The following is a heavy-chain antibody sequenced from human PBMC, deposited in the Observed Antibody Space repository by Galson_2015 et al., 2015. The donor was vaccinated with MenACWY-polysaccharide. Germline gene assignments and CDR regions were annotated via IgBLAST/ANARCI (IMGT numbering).Heavy chain of an antibody. J-gene: IGHJ3*02. CDR1: GYTFTDYW. D-gene: IGHD2-15*01. Sequence: QSGAEVKKPGESLRISCQISGYTFTDYWIGWVRQMPGKGLEWMGIIYPGDSTAKYSPSFQGQVSMSADKSLTSAYLQWSSLKASDTAMYYCARVIGGYCSGRTCSAALDIWGQGTVVIVSS. CDR3: ARVIGGYCSGRTCSAALDI. V-gene: IGHV5-51*03. CDR2: IYPGDSTA.